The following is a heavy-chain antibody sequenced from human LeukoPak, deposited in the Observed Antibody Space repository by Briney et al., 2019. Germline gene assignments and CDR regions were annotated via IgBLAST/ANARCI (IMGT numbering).Heavy chain of an antibody. J-gene: IGHJ4*02. CDR2: ISGNGGST. V-gene: IGHV3-23*01. Sequence: GGSLRLSCAAPGFTFSSYAMSWVRQAPGKGLEWVSGISGNGGSTYYADSVKGRFTISRDNSKNTLYLQMNSLRAEDTAVYYCAKGRTAYCSSTSCYTIDYWGQGTLVTVSS. CDR3: AKGRTAYCSSTSCYTIDY. D-gene: IGHD2-2*02. CDR1: GFTFSSYA.